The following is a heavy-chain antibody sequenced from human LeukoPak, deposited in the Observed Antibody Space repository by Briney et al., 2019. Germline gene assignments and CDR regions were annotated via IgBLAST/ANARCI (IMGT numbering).Heavy chain of an antibody. Sequence: GGSLSLSCVASVFTLSLYAMRGVRPAPGKGVEWVSRVCESVRPGGSGPYYADSVKGRFTIYRDNYKSTLYLKLPSLRGEDTAFYYCVRLDPHSSSWFHGAFEIGRQGTMVTVSS. J-gene: IGHJ3*02. D-gene: IGHD6-13*01. CDR1: VFTLSLYA. V-gene: IGHV3-23*03. CDR3: VRLDPHSSSWFHGAFEI. CDR2: VCESVRPGGSGP.